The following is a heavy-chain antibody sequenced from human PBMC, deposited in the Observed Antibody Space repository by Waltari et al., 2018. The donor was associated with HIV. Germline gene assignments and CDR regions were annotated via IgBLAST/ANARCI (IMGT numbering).Heavy chain of an antibody. D-gene: IGHD2-2*01. CDR2: IYPGDSDT. J-gene: IGHJ6*02. CDR3: ARALTFSQPPDPEYYYYGMDV. V-gene: IGHV5-51*01. Sequence: EVQLVQSGAEVKKPGESLQISCKGSGSSFTRYWIRWVRPLPGKGLEWMGIIYPGDSDTRYSPSFQGQVTIAADKSISTAYLQWSSLKASDTAMYYCARALTFSQPPDPEYYYYGMDVWGQGTTVTVSS. CDR1: GSSFTRYW.